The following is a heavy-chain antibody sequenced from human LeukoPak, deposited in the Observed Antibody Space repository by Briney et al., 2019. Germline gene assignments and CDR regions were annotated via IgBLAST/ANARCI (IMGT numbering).Heavy chain of an antibody. CDR1: GFTFSDYY. J-gene: IGHJ4*02. Sequence: PGGSLRLSCAASGFTFSDYYMRWIRQAPGKGLECISYISDTGRAIYYADSVKGRFTISRDNAKNPLFLQMNSLRAEDTAVYYCATVHYHTSQYWGQGTLVTVSS. D-gene: IGHD3-10*01. V-gene: IGHV3-11*01. CDR3: ATVHYHTSQY. CDR2: ISDTGRAI.